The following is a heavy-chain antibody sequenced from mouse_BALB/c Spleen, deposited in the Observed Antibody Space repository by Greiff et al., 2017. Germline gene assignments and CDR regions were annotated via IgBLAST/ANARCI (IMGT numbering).Heavy chain of an antibody. Sequence: QVQLKESGPGLVAPSQSLSITCTVSGFSLTSYGVHWVRQPPGKGLEWLGVIWAGGSTNYNSALMSRLSISKDNFKSQVFLKMNSLQTDDTAMYYCARGSSGFDPLDYWGQGTTLTVSS. V-gene: IGHV2-9*02. J-gene: IGHJ2*01. D-gene: IGHD3-1*01. CDR1: GFSLTSYG. CDR2: IWAGGST. CDR3: ARGSSGFDPLDY.